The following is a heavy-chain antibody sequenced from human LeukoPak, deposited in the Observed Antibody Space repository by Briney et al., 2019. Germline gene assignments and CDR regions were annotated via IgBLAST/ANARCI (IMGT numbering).Heavy chain of an antibody. Sequence: ASVKVPCKASGYTFTGYYMHWVRQAPGQGLEWMGWINPNSGGTNYAQKFQGRVTMTRDTSISTAYMELSRLRSDDTAVYYCARYRIFGVVKRVFFDYWGQGTLVTVSS. V-gene: IGHV1-2*02. J-gene: IGHJ4*02. CDR2: INPNSGGT. CDR3: ARYRIFGVVKRVFFDY. CDR1: GYTFTGYY. D-gene: IGHD3-3*01.